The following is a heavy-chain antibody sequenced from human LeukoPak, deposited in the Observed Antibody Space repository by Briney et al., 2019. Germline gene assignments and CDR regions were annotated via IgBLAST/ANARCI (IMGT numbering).Heavy chain of an antibody. Sequence: SETLSLTCTVSGGSISSSSYYWGWIRQPPGKGLEWIGSIYYSGSTYYNPSLKSRVTISVDTSKNQFSLKLNSVTAADTAVYYCARTYDSPGYYSPDYYYMDVWGKGTTVTISS. CDR3: ARTYDSPGYYSPDYYYMDV. J-gene: IGHJ6*03. V-gene: IGHV4-39*07. D-gene: IGHD3-22*01. CDR1: GGSISSSSYY. CDR2: IYYSGST.